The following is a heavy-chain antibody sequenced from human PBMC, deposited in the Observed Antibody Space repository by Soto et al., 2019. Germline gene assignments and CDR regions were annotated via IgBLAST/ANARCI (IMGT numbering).Heavy chain of an antibody. CDR1: GGSIRSSSHY. V-gene: IGHV4-39*01. D-gene: IGHD3-16*01. CDR2: IDYIGRT. CDR3: VRQGIFIPGGLGDV. J-gene: IGHJ6*02. Sequence: PSETLAITFTVSGGSIRSSSHYWGWIRQPPVKGLEWIGSIDYIGRTYYNPSLKSRVTLSVDTSKPKFSLKLSSMTAADTAFYYCVRQGIFIPGGLGDVWGQWTTVTVSS.